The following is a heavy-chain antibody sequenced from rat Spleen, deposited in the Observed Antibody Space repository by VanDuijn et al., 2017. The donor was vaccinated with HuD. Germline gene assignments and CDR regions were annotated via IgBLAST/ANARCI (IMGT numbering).Heavy chain of an antibody. D-gene: IGHD4-1*01. CDR3: TIRYIYGLYF. Sequence: EVQLVESGGGLVQPGRSLKLSCAASGFTFSNYGMHWIRQAPTKGLEWVASISPSGGSTYYRDSVKGRFTISRDNAKSTLYLQMDSLRSEDTATYYCTIRYIYGLYFWGPGTMVTVSS. CDR2: ISPSGGST. J-gene: IGHJ1*01. CDR1: GFTFSNYG. V-gene: IGHV5-19*01.